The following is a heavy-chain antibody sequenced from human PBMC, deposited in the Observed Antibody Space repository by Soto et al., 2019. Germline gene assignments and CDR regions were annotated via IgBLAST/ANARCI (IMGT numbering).Heavy chain of an antibody. V-gene: IGHV4-39*01. CDR3: VRFMTGTMENN. CDR2: MFYSGST. D-gene: IGHD1-1*01. J-gene: IGHJ4*02. CDR1: GDSISSSGYY. Sequence: QVQLQESGPGLAKPSETLSLTCSVSGDSISSSGYYWGWIRQPPGQGLEWIGSMFYSGSTDYNPSIKSRVTMSADTSKNQLSLKLRSVTAADTAVYYCVRFMTGTMENNWGQGTLVTVSS.